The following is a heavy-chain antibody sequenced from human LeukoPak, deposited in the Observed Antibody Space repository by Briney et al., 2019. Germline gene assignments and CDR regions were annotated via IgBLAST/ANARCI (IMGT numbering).Heavy chain of an antibody. V-gene: IGHV4-61*02. CDR1: GGSISSGSHY. Sequence: PSETLSLTCTVSGGSISSGSHYWSWIRQPAGKGLEWIVRIYSSGNTNYNPSLKSRVTISLDTSKSQFSLNLSSVTAADTAVYYCAGEVGGSWFDPWGLGTLVTVSS. D-gene: IGHD1-26*01. J-gene: IGHJ5*02. CDR2: IYSSGNT. CDR3: AGEVGGSWFDP.